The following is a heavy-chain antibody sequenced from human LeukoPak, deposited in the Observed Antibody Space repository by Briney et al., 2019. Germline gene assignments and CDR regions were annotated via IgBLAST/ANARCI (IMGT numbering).Heavy chain of an antibody. J-gene: IGHJ4*02. CDR1: GGSISSYY. CDR2: IYYSGST. Sequence: PSETLSLTCTVSGGSISSYYRSWIRQPPGKGLEWIGYIYYSGSTNYNPSLKSRVTISVDMSKNQFSLKLSSVTAADTAVYYCARGETLGGYYYDSSGDYWGQGTLVTVSS. V-gene: IGHV4-59*12. CDR3: ARGETLGGYYYDSSGDY. D-gene: IGHD3-22*01.